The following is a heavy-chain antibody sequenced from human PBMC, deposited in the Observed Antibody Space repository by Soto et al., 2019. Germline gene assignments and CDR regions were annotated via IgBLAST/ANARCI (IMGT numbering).Heavy chain of an antibody. CDR2: INHSGST. Sequence: QVQLQQWGAGLLKPSETLSLTCAVYGGSFSGYYWSWIRQPPGKGLEWIGEINHSGSTNYNPSLKSRVTISVDTSKNQFSLKLSSVTAADTAVYYCASSSSPVLSGDAFDIWGQGTMVTVSS. D-gene: IGHD2-15*01. J-gene: IGHJ3*02. CDR1: GGSFSGYY. V-gene: IGHV4-34*01. CDR3: ASSSSPVLSGDAFDI.